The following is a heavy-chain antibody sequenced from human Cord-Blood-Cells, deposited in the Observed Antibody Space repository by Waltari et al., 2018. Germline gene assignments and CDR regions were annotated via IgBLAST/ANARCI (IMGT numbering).Heavy chain of an antibody. D-gene: IGHD1-26*01. CDR2: ISYDGSNK. CDR1: GFTFSRYA. CDR3: ARDSGSYAFDI. Sequence: QVQLVESGGGVVQPGRSLRLSCAASGFTFSRYAMHWVRQAPGKGLEWVAVISYDGSNKYYADSVKGRFTISRDNSKNTLYLQMNSLRAEDTAVYYCARDSGSYAFDIWGQGTMVTVSS. V-gene: IGHV3-30-3*01. J-gene: IGHJ3*02.